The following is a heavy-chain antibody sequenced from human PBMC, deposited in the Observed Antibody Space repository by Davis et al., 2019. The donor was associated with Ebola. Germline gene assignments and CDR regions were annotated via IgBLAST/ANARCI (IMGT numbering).Heavy chain of an antibody. Sequence: GGSLRPSCAASGFTFSSYSMTWVRQAPGKGLEWVSSISSSSSNIYYADSVKGRFTISSDNAKNSLYLQMNSLRAEDTAVYYCARSNIAARQGYYYGMDVWGQGTTVTVSS. CDR3: ARSNIAARQGYYYGMDV. CDR2: ISSSSSNI. CDR1: GFTFSSYS. J-gene: IGHJ6*02. V-gene: IGHV3-21*01. D-gene: IGHD6-6*01.